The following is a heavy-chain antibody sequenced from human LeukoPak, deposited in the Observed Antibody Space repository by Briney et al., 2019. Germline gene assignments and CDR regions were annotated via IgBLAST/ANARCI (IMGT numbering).Heavy chain of an antibody. Sequence: GGSLRLSCAASGFPFSAYGIHWVRQAPGKGLEWVAFIRFDGAHQYYADSVKGRFTISRDNSKNTIYLQMKSLRAEDTAVYYCARHSRNYYYYYYMDVWGKGTTVTVSS. CDR1: GFPFSAYG. J-gene: IGHJ6*03. CDR2: IRFDGAHQ. V-gene: IGHV3-30*02. D-gene: IGHD1-14*01. CDR3: ARHSRNYYYYYYMDV.